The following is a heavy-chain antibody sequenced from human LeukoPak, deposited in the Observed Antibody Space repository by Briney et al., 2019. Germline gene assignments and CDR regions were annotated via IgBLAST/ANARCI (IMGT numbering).Heavy chain of an antibody. CDR3: ARSYGSGTDAFDI. V-gene: IGHV4-30-2*01. D-gene: IGHD3-10*01. J-gene: IGHJ3*02. Sequence: PSQTLSLTCAVSGGSISSGGYSWRWLRQPPGKGLEWIGYIYHSGSTYYNPSLKSRVTISVDRSKNQFSLKLSSVTAADTAVYYCARSYGSGTDAFDIWGQGTMVTVSS. CDR1: GGSISSGGYS. CDR2: IYHSGST.